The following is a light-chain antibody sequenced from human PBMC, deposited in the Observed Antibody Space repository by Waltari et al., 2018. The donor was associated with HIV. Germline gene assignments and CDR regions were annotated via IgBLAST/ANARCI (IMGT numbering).Light chain of an antibody. Sequence: EILMTQSPATLSVSPGERATLSCRTSQSVSNNLAWYQQRPGQAPRILIYGASTRATGIPARFIGSGSGTEFTLTISSLESEDFAVYYCQQYNNWPPLTFGGGTKVEIK. V-gene: IGKV3D-15*01. CDR3: QQYNNWPPLT. CDR1: QSVSNN. J-gene: IGKJ4*01. CDR2: GAS.